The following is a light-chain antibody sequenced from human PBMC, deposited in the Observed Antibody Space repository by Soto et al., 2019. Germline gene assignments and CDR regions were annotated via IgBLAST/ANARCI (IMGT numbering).Light chain of an antibody. CDR3: QSYDSSLSGSWV. CDR1: SSNIGARYD. J-gene: IGLJ3*02. Sequence: QSVLTQPPSVSGAPGQRVTISCTGSSSNIGARYDVHWYQQLPGTAPKLLIYDNSNRPSGVPDRFSGSKSGTSASLAITGLQAEDEADYYCQSYDSSLSGSWVFDGGTKLTVL. V-gene: IGLV1-40*01. CDR2: DNS.